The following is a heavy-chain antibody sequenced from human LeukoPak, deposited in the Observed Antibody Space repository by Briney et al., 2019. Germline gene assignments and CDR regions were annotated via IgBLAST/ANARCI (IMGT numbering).Heavy chain of an antibody. CDR3: ARYCGGDCYGMDV. V-gene: IGHV3-7*01. J-gene: IGHJ6*02. Sequence: PGGPLRLSCTASEFTFSSYWMSCVRKAPGKGLEWVANIKQDGSEKDYVDSVKGRFTISRDNAKNSLYLQMNNLRAEDTAVYYCARYCGGDCYGMDVWGQGTTVTVSS. D-gene: IGHD2-21*01. CDR1: EFTFSSYW. CDR2: IKQDGSEK.